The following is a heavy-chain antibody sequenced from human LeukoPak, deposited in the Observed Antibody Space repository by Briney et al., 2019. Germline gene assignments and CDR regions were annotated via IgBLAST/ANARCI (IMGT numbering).Heavy chain of an antibody. Sequence: SETLSLTCAVYGGSFSGYYWSWIRQPPGKGLEWIGEINHSGSTNYNPSLKSRVTISVDTSKNKFSLKLSSVTDADTAVYYCARTGGLDFDYWGQGTLVTVSS. CDR3: ARTGGLDFDY. CDR2: INHSGST. CDR1: GGSFSGYY. D-gene: IGHD2-8*02. J-gene: IGHJ4*02. V-gene: IGHV4-34*01.